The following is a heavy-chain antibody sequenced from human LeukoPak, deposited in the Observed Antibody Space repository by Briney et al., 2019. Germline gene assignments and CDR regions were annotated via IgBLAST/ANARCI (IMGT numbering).Heavy chain of an antibody. CDR1: GFTFSSYS. Sequence: PGGSLRLSCAASGFTFSSYSMNWVRQAPGKGLESVSSISSSGNYIYYADSVKGRFAISRDNAKNSLYLQMNSLRAEDTAVYYCARDPFSSSWYGAFDIWGQGTMVTVSS. D-gene: IGHD6-13*01. CDR3: ARDPFSSSWYGAFDI. CDR2: ISSSGNYI. J-gene: IGHJ3*02. V-gene: IGHV3-21*01.